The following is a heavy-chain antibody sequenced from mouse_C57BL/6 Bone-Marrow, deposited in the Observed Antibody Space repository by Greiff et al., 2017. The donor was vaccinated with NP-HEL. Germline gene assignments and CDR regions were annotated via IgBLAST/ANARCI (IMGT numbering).Heavy chain of an antibody. CDR1: GYTFTSYG. Sequence: QVQLQQPGAELARPGASVKLSCKASGYTFTSYGISWVKQRTGQGLEWIGEIYPRSGNTYYNEKFKGKATLTADKSSSTAYMELRSLTSEDSAVYFCASYYYISDYWGQGTTLTVSS. CDR3: ASYYYISDY. D-gene: IGHD1-1*01. CDR2: IYPRSGNT. V-gene: IGHV1-81*01. J-gene: IGHJ2*01.